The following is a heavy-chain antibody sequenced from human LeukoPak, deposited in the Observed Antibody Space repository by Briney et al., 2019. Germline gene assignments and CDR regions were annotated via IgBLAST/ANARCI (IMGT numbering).Heavy chain of an antibody. J-gene: IGHJ4*02. Sequence: SETLSLTCAVSGYSISSGYYWGWIRQPPGKGLEWIGSIYHSGSTYYNPSLKSRVTISVDTSKNQFSLKLSSVTAADTAVYYCARGPRTGDSGGYLNYWGQGTLVTVSS. CDR3: ARGPRTGDSGGYLNY. CDR2: IYHSGST. CDR1: GYSISSGYY. V-gene: IGHV4-38-2*01. D-gene: IGHD3-22*01.